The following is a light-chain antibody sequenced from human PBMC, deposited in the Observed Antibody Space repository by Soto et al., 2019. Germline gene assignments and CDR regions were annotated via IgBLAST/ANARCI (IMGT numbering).Light chain of an antibody. Sequence: EIVLTQSPGTLSLSPGERASLSCRASQSVSSSYLAWYQRKPGQVPRLLIYGASSRATGIPDRFSGSGSGTDFTLTISRLEPEDFAVYYCQQYRSSPATFGQGTKVEIK. CDR2: GAS. CDR1: QSVSSSY. V-gene: IGKV3-20*01. J-gene: IGKJ1*01. CDR3: QQYRSSPAT.